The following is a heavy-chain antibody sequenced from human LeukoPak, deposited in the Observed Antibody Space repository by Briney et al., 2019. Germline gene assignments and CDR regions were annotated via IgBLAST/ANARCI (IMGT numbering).Heavy chain of an antibody. V-gene: IGHV1-2*02. D-gene: IGHD7-27*01. CDR1: GYTFTGYY. J-gene: IGHJ5*02. Sequence: ASVKFSCKASGYTFTGYYMNWVRQAPGQGLEWMGWINPNSGGTNYAQKFQGRVTMTRDTSISTAYMELSRLRSDDTAVYYCARRSWGGFDPWGQGTLVTVSS. CDR3: ARRSWGGFDP. CDR2: INPNSGGT.